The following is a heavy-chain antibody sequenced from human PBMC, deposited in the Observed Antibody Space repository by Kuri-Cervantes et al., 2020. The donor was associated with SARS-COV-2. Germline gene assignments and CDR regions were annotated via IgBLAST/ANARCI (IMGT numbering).Heavy chain of an antibody. D-gene: IGHD3-10*01. V-gene: IGHV3-33*08. Sequence: GGSLRLSCAASGFTFSSYGMHWVRQALGKGLEWVTVIWYDGSNKYYADSVKGRFTISRDNSKNTLYLQMNSLRAEDTAVYYCARGFRAGPGEYFDLWGRGTLVTVSS. CDR1: GFTFSSYG. J-gene: IGHJ2*01. CDR2: IWYDGSNK. CDR3: ARGFRAGPGEYFDL.